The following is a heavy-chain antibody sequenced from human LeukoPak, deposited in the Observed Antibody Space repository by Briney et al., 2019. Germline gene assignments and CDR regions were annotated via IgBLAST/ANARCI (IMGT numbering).Heavy chain of an antibody. CDR1: GGTVSHAGYY. CDR2: IYHSGST. Sequence: PSETLSLTCSVSGGTVSHAGYYWNWIRQSPGKGLEWIGYIYHSGSTYYNPSLKSRVTISVDKSKNQVSLKLSSVTAADTAVYYCARESGSDWGQGTLVTVSS. CDR3: ARESGSD. J-gene: IGHJ4*02. V-gene: IGHV4-30-2*06. D-gene: IGHD5-12*01.